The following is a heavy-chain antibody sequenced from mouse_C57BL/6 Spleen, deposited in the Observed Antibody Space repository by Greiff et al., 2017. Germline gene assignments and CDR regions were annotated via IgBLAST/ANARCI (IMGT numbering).Heavy chain of an antibody. Sequence: AGGLVQPKGSLKLSCEASGFSFNTYAMNWVRQAPGKGLEWVARIRSNSTNYATYYADSVKDRLTISRDDSDSMLYLQMNNVKTEVTARYYWVRHYDYDRYFDVWGTGTTVTVSS. J-gene: IGHJ1*03. D-gene: IGHD2-4*01. V-gene: IGHV10-1*01. CDR1: GFSFNTYA. CDR2: IRSNSTNYAT. CDR3: VRHYDYDRYFDV.